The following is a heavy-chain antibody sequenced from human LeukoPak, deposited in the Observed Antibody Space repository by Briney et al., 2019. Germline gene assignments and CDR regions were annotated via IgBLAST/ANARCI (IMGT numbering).Heavy chain of an antibody. CDR2: ISYDGGNK. J-gene: IGHJ4*02. V-gene: IGHV3-30*03. D-gene: IGHD4-17*01. CDR3: ARALDYGDSGFDY. Sequence: GGSLRLSCAASGFTFSSYGMHWVRQAPGKGLEWVAVISYDGGNKYYADSVKGRFTISRDNSKNTLYLQMNSLRAEDTAVYYCARALDYGDSGFDYWGQGTLVTVSS. CDR1: GFTFSSYG.